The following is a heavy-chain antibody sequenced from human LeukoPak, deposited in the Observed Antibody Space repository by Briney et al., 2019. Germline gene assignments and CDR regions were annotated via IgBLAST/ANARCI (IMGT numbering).Heavy chain of an antibody. CDR1: GFTFSNYA. J-gene: IGHJ4*02. CDR2: ISYDGSNK. D-gene: IGHD6-19*01. V-gene: IGHV3-30*04. Sequence: GGSLRLSCAASGFTFSNYAMHWVRQAPGKGLEWVAVISYDGSNKYYADSVKGRFTISRDNSKNTLYLQMNSLRAEDTAVYYCAIGDRFVAVAGPFDYWGQGTLVTVSS. CDR3: AIGDRFVAVAGPFDY.